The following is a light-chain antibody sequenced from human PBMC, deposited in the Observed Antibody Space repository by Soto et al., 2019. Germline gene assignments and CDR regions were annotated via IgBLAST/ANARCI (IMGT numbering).Light chain of an antibody. Sequence: DIVMTQSPLSLPVTPGEPASISCRSSQSLLHSNGYNYLDWYLQKPGQSPQLLIYLGSNRASGVPDRFSGSGSGTDFTLKINRVEAEDVGVYYCMQALQTPFTFGGGTKVEIK. CDR2: LGS. J-gene: IGKJ4*01. CDR1: QSLLHSNGYNY. CDR3: MQALQTPFT. V-gene: IGKV2-28*01.